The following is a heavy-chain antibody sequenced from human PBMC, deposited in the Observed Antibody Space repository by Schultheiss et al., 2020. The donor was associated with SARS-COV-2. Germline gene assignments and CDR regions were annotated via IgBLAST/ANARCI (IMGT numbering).Heavy chain of an antibody. D-gene: IGHD1-7*01. Sequence: GESLKISCAASGFTFSSYAMHWVRQAPGKGLEWVAVISYDGSNKYYADSVKGRFTISRDNSKNTLYLQMNSLRAEDTAVYYCAKEYNWNYKGAFDIWGQGTMVTVSS. J-gene: IGHJ3*02. CDR3: AKEYNWNYKGAFDI. CDR1: GFTFSSYA. CDR2: ISYDGSNK. V-gene: IGHV3-30-3*01.